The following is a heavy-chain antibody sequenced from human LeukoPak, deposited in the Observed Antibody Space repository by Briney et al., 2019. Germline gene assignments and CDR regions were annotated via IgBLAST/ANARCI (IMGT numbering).Heavy chain of an antibody. D-gene: IGHD2-15*01. CDR1: GGSISSHY. J-gene: IGHJ3*02. V-gene: IGHV4-59*08. Sequence: PSETLSLTCTVSGGSISSHYWSWIRQPPGKGLEWIGYVFYSGSTNHNPSLKSRVTLSIDTSKNQFSLRLSSVTAADTAVYYCARGRGEVVVAAWDAFDIWGQGTMVTVSS. CDR3: ARGRGEVVVAAWDAFDI. CDR2: VFYSGST.